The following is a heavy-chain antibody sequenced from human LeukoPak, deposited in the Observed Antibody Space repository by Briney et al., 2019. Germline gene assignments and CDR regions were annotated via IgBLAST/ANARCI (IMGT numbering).Heavy chain of an antibody. CDR1: GFTFTRYW. CDR3: ARDLVRGVMGFDY. CDR2: ISSSSSYI. Sequence: PGGSLRLSCAASGFTFTRYWMSWVRQAPGKGLEWVSSISSSSSYIYYADSVKGRFTISRDNAKNSLYLQMNSLRAEDTAVYYCARDLVRGVMGFDYWGQGTLVTVSS. V-gene: IGHV3-21*01. J-gene: IGHJ4*02. D-gene: IGHD3-10*01.